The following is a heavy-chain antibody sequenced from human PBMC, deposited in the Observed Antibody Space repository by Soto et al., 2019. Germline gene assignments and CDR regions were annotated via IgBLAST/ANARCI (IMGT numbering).Heavy chain of an antibody. Sequence: GGSLRLSCAASGFTLNSYAMNWVRQAPGKGLEWVSGISARGEKTYYADSVKGRFTISRDNAKNSLYLQMNSLRAEDTAVYYCAREKWGYDILTGYPSRYGMDVWGQGTTVTVSS. J-gene: IGHJ6*02. D-gene: IGHD3-9*01. CDR3: AREKWGYDILTGYPSRYGMDV. CDR1: GFTLNSYA. V-gene: IGHV3-23*01. CDR2: ISARGEKT.